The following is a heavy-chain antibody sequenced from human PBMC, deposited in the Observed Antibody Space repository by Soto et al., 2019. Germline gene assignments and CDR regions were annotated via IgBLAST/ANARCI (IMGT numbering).Heavy chain of an antibody. D-gene: IGHD4-17*01. CDR1: GFPFVNYS. J-gene: IGHJ6*02. V-gene: IGHV3-23*01. CDR3: PKDTNGHYIGGLAF. CDR2: ISASGVAT. Sequence: GGSLRLSCAVSGFPFVNYSISWVRQAPGKGLEWVSGISASGVATYYADAVKGLFSISRDNSKNTHSLQMNSLRAEETAVYFRPKDTNGHYIGGLAFRGQGKTGTVSS.